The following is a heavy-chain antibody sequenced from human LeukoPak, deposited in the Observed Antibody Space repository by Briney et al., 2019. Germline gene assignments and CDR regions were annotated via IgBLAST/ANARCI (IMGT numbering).Heavy chain of an antibody. CDR3: AKESGYDSSGYHDY. J-gene: IGHJ4*02. D-gene: IGHD3-22*01. V-gene: IGHV3-23*01. CDR1: EFTFSSYA. Sequence: PGRSMRLYCGASEFTFSSYAMSRVGQARGGELKWDSSISGSGESTYYADSVKGRLTISRDNSKNRLYLQMNSLRAEDTAVYYCAKESGYDSSGYHDYWGQGTLVTVSS. CDR2: ISGSGEST.